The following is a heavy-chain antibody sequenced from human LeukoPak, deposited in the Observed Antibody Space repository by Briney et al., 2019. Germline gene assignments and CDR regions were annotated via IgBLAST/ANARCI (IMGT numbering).Heavy chain of an antibody. V-gene: IGHV4-59*01. CDR2: IYYSGST. CDR3: ARGGSYSGNYYFDY. D-gene: IGHD1-26*01. CDR1: GGSISGYY. J-gene: IGHJ4*02. Sequence: SETLSLTCTVSGGSISGYYWSWIRQPPGKGLEYIGYIYYSGSTNYNPSLKSRVTISVDTSKNQFSLKLSSVTAADTAVYYCARGGSYSGNYYFDYWGQGTLVTVSS.